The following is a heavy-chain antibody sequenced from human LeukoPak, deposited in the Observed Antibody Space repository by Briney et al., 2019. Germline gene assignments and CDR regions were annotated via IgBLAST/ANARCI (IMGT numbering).Heavy chain of an antibody. J-gene: IGHJ3*02. CDR1: GFRFTSYW. Sequence: GGSLRLSCAASGFRFTSYWMSWVRQAPGKGLEWVSTISIASTHILYADSVKGRFTISRDNAKNSLYLQMNSLRVEDTAVYYCARGLQYNDAFDIWGQGTMVTVSS. CDR3: ARGLQYNDAFDI. D-gene: IGHD1-1*01. V-gene: IGHV3-21*01. CDR2: ISIASTHI.